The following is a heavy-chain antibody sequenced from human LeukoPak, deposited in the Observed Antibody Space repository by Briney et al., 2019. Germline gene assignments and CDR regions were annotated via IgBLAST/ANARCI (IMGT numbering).Heavy chain of an antibody. D-gene: IGHD2-15*01. V-gene: IGHV4-38-2*02. J-gene: IGHJ5*02. CDR1: GYSISSGYY. Sequence: SETLSLTCTVSGYSISSGYYWGWIRQPPGKGLEWIGSIYHSGSTYYNPSLKSRVTISVDTSKNQFSLKLSSVTAADTAVYYCARVILGYCSGGSCYSYRFRWFDPWGQGTLVTVSS. CDR2: IYHSGST. CDR3: ARVILGYCSGGSCYSYRFRWFDP.